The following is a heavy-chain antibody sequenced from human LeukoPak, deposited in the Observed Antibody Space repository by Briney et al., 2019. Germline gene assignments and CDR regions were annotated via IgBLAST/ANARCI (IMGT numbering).Heavy chain of an antibody. Sequence: PGGSLRLSCAASGFTFSNYAMNWVRQGPGKGLEWVSTTSGSGGSTYYADSVKGRFTISRDNSKNTLFLQMNSLRADDTAVYFCAKDQKSIAATGYDYWGQGTLVTVSS. J-gene: IGHJ4*02. V-gene: IGHV3-23*01. CDR2: TSGSGGST. D-gene: IGHD6-13*01. CDR3: AKDQKSIAATGYDY. CDR1: GFTFSNYA.